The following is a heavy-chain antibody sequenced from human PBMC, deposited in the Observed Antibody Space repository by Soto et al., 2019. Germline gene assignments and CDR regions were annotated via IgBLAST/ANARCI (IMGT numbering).Heavy chain of an antibody. D-gene: IGHD4-17*01. CDR2: VYYSGTT. CDR3: ARTTAVPNTLRSRYFFDY. CDR1: GGSVTHTTYY. J-gene: IGHJ4*02. Sequence: SEPMSLTCSVSGGSVTHTTYYWSWIRQPPEKRKEWIGYVYYSGTTNYNPSLKSRVTISVDLSKNQFSLRLSSVTTADTALYYCARTTAVPNTLRSRYFFDYCGQGTLVTVSS. V-gene: IGHV4-61*01.